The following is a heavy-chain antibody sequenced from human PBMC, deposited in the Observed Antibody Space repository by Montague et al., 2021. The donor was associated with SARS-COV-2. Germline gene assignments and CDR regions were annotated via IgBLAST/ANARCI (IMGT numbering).Heavy chain of an antibody. CDR1: GFTFRSYT. V-gene: IGHV3-21*01. Sequence: SLRLSCAASGFTFRSYTMNWVRQSPGMGLEWVSFISRSSSSIYXXXSXXXRFXISRDNAKNSLYLQMNSLRVEDTAVYYCVRGGACSGGKCNGGARDWGQGTLVTVSS. D-gene: IGHD2-15*01. J-gene: IGHJ4*02. CDR3: VRGGACSGGKCNGGARD. CDR2: ISRSSSSI.